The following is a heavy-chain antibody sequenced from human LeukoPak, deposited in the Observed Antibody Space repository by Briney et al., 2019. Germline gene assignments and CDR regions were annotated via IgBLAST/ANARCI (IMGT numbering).Heavy chain of an antibody. D-gene: IGHD3-10*01. CDR1: GGSFSGYY. CDR3: ARAPFGETMVHTSFDY. Sequence: SETLSLTCAVYGGSFSGYYWSWIRQPPGKGLEWIGVINHSGSTNYNPSLKSRVTISVDTSKNQFSLKLSSVTAADTAVYYCARAPFGETMVHTSFDYWGQGTLVTVSS. CDR2: INHSGST. V-gene: IGHV4-34*01. J-gene: IGHJ4*02.